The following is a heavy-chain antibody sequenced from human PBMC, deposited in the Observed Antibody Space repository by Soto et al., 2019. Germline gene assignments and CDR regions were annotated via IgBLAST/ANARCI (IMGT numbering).Heavy chain of an antibody. CDR3: ARVAPYCSSTSCYVTWFDP. D-gene: IGHD2-2*01. CDR1: GGTFSSYT. V-gene: IGHV1-69*02. J-gene: IGHJ5*02. CDR2: IIPILGIA. Sequence: SVKVSCKASGGTFSSYTISWVRQAPGQGPEWMGRIIPILGIANYAQKFQGRVTITADKSTSTAYMELSSLRSEDTAVYYCARVAPYCSSTSCYVTWFDPWGQGTLVTVSS.